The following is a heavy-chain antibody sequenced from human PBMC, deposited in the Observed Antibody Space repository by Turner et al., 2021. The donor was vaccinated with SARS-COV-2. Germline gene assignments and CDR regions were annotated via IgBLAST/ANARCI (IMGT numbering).Heavy chain of an antibody. D-gene: IGHD1-26*01. V-gene: IGHV4-39*01. CDR1: GGSISSSSYY. CDR3: AGEVVVLTTTHYGMDV. J-gene: IGHJ6*02. CDR2: IYYSGST. Sequence: QVHLQESGPGLVRPSETLSLTCPVSGGSISSSSYYWGWIRQPPGKGLEWIGSIYYSGSTYYNPSLKSRVTISVDTSKNQFSLKLSSVTAADTAVYYCAGEVVVLTTTHYGMDVWGQGTTVTVSS.